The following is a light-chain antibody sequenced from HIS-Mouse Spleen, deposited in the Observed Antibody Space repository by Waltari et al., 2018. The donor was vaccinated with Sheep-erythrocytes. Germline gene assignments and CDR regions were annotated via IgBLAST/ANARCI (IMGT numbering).Light chain of an antibody. CDR3: QQANSFPPT. Sequence: DIQMTQSPSSVSASVVDSVPITGRASQGISSWLGWYQQKPGKAPKLLIYAASSLQSGVPSRFSGSGSGTDFTLTISSLQPEDFATYYCQQANSFPPTFGQGTKVEIK. CDR1: QGISSW. CDR2: AAS. J-gene: IGKJ1*01. V-gene: IGKV1-12*01.